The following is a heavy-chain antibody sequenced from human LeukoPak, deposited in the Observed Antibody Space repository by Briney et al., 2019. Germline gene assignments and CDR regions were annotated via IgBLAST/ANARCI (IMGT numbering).Heavy chain of an antibody. D-gene: IGHD6-6*01. CDR2: TNPNSGGT. J-gene: IGHJ6*03. V-gene: IGHV1-2*06. CDR1: GYTFTGYY. Sequence: ASVKVSCKASGYTFTGYYMHWVRQAPGQGLEWMGRTNPNSGGTNYAQKFQGRVTMTRDTSISTAYMELSRLRSDDTAVYYCARVVRLVAAPPGYYYYMDVWGKGTTVTVSS. CDR3: ARVVRLVAAPPGYYYYMDV.